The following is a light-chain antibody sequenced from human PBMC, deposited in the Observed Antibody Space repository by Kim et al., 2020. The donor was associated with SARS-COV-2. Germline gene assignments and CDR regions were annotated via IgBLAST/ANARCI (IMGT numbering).Light chain of an antibody. V-gene: IGKV1-39*01. CDR3: QQSYTVPRYS. CDR2: AAS. J-gene: IGKJ2*03. Sequence: ASVGDRVTITCRASQNIGFYLNWYQQKPGKAPKLLIYAASSLKSEVPSRFSGSGSGTDFTLTISSLQPEDFALYYCQQSYTVPRYSFGQGTKLEI. CDR1: QNIGFY.